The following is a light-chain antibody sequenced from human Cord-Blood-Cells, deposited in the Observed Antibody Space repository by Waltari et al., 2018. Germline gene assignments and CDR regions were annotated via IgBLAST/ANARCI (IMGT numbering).Light chain of an antibody. CDR1: SSDVVSYHL. J-gene: IGLJ3*02. V-gene: IGLV2-23*01. CDR2: EGS. Sequence: QSALTQPASVSGSPGQSITISCTGTSSDVVSYHLVPWYQPHHGKAPKIMIYEGSKRPSGVSNRFSGSKSGNTASLTISGLQAEDEADYYCCSYAGSSTWVFGGGTKLTVL. CDR3: CSYAGSSTWV.